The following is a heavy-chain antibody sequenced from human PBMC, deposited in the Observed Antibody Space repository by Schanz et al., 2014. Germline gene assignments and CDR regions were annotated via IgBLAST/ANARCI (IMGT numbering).Heavy chain of an antibody. D-gene: IGHD2-15*01. J-gene: IGHJ6*02. CDR3: AKGMGYCSGGACYDYYYYGLDV. CDR2: ISYDGRNK. Sequence: VQLLESGGGLVQPGGSLRLSCAASGFTFSSYSMNWVRQAPGKGLEWVAVISYDGRNKYYADSVKGRFTISRDNSENTLYLQMNSLSADDTAVFYCAKGMGYCSGGACYDYYYYGLDVWGQGTTVTVSS. CDR1: GFTFSSYS. V-gene: IGHV3-30*18.